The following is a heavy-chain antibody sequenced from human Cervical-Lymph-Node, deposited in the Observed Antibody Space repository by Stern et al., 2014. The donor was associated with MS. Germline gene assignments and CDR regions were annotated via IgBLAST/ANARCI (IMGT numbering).Heavy chain of an antibody. CDR1: GFTFSSSG. D-gene: IGHD4-23*01. CDR2: IWYDGSNR. CDR3: AREGGNTAEYFQH. Sequence: VKLVESGGGVVQPGRSLRLSCAAAGFTFSSSGMHWVRQAPGKGLEGVGSIWYDGSNRYYADSVKGRFTISRDNSKNTLYLQMNSLRAEDTAVYYCAREGGNTAEYFQHWGQGTLVTVSS. J-gene: IGHJ1*01. V-gene: IGHV3-33*01.